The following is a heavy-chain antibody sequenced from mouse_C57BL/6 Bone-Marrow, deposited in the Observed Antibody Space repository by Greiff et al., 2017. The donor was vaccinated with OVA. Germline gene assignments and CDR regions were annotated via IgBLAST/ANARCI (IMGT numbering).Heavy chain of an antibody. J-gene: IGHJ2*01. V-gene: IGHV1-64*01. D-gene: IGHD1-1*01. CDR1: GYTFTSYW. Sequence: QVQLQQPGAELVKPGASVKLSCKASGYTFTSYWMHWVKQRPGQGLEWIGMIHPNSGSTNYNEKFKSKATLTVDKSSSTAYMQLSSLTSEDSAVYYCAREGTIIYFDYWGQGTTLTVSS. CDR3: AREGTIIYFDY. CDR2: IHPNSGST.